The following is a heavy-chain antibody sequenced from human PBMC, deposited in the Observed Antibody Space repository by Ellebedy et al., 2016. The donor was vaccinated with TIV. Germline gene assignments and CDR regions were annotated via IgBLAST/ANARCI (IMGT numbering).Heavy chain of an antibody. J-gene: IGHJ3*01. CDR2: IFNTVST. Sequence: SETLSLTXNVSGASIYSYYWIWIRQSPGKGLQWIGHIFNTVSTKYNPALESRVTISVDTSKNQFSLQLRLVTAADTAVYYCAREMENYYHSGEAIDFWGQGTMVTVSS. V-gene: IGHV4-59*13. CDR3: AREMENYYHSGEAIDF. CDR1: GASIYSYY. D-gene: IGHD3-10*01.